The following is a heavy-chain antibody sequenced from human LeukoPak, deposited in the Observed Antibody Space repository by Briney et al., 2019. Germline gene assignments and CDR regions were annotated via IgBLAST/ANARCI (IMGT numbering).Heavy chain of an antibody. Sequence: SQTLSLTCAISGDSVSSNSAAWSWIRQSPSRGLEWLGRTYYRSKWYSDYAVSVKSRISINTDTSKNQFSLKLSSVTAADTAVYYCARGYYYGSGSPTYPTIYYFDYWGQGTLVTVSS. CDR1: GDSVSSNSAA. CDR3: ARGYYYGSGSPTYPTIYYFDY. J-gene: IGHJ4*02. D-gene: IGHD3-10*01. CDR2: TYYRSKWYS. V-gene: IGHV6-1*01.